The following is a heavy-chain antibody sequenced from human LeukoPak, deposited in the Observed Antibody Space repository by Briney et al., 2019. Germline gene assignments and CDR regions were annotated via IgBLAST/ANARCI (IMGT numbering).Heavy chain of an antibody. D-gene: IGHD6-19*01. Sequence: PGGSLRLSCAASGFTFSSYGMHWVRQAPGKGLEWVAAISYDGSEKYYADSVKGRFTISRDNSKNTLSLQMNSLRTEDTAVYYCARAPTFSGWFDYWGQGTLVTVSS. CDR2: ISYDGSEK. CDR3: ARAPTFSGWFDY. V-gene: IGHV3-30*03. J-gene: IGHJ4*02. CDR1: GFTFSSYG.